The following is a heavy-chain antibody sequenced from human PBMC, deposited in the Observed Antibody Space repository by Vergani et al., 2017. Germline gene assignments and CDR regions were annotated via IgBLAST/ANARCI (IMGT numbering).Heavy chain of an antibody. Sequence: QLLESVGGLIQPGGSLRLSCAASGFTFNSYAMTWVRQAPGKGLEWVSGINNNGGSTYYADSVKGRFTISRDNSKNTLYLQMTDLRAEDTATYYCAKVCGSTSCPYGGGAFDVWGHGTMVTVSS. V-gene: IGHV3-23*01. CDR3: AKVCGSTSCPYGGGAFDV. CDR1: GFTFNSYA. D-gene: IGHD2-2*01. CDR2: INNNGGST. J-gene: IGHJ3*01.